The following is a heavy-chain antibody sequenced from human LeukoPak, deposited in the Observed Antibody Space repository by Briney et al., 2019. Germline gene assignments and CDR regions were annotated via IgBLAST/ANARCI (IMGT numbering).Heavy chain of an antibody. J-gene: IGHJ6*03. V-gene: IGHV3-7*01. CDR3: ARADSSIAARLSRSSIFNYYYYMDV. Sequence: GESLRLSCAASGFTFTTYWMSWIRQLPGKGLEWVANINQDGTEKYYVDSVKGRFTISRDNAKNSLYLQMNSLRDEDTAVYYCARADSSIAARLSRSSIFNYYYYMDVWGKGTTVTVSS. CDR1: GFTFTTYW. D-gene: IGHD6-6*01. CDR2: INQDGTEK.